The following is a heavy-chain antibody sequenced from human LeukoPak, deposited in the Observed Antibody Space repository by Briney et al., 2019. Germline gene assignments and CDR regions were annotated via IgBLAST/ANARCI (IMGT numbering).Heavy chain of an antibody. J-gene: IGHJ4*02. V-gene: IGHV3-23*01. D-gene: IGHD1-26*01. CDR1: GFTFSSYA. CDR2: ISGSGTST. Sequence: GGSLRLSCAASGFTFSSYAMTWVRQAPGKGLEWVSAISGSGTSTYYADSVKGRFTISRDNSKNTLYLQMNSLRAEDTAVYYCAKRDSGSHYVDGWGQGTLVTVSS. CDR3: AKRDSGSHYVDG.